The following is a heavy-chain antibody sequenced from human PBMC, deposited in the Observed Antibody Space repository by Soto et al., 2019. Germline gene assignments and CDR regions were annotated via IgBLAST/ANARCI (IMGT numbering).Heavy chain of an antibody. CDR2: IYYSGST. CDR3: ARHGYDSSGYYFPNWFDP. J-gene: IGHJ5*02. V-gene: IGHV4-39*01. CDR1: GGSISSSSYY. D-gene: IGHD3-22*01. Sequence: SETLSLTCTVSGGSISSSSYYWGWIRQPPGKGLEWIGSIYYSGSTYYNPSLKSRVTISVDTSKNQFSLKLSSVTAADTAVYYCARHGYDSSGYYFPNWFDPWGQVTLVTVS.